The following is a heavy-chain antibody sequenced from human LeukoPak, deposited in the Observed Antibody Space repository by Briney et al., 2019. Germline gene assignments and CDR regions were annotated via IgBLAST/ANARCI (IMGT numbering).Heavy chain of an antibody. D-gene: IGHD5-12*01. Sequence: ASVTVSCTASGYTFTVYYMHWVRQAPGQGLEWMGWINPNSGGTNYAQKFQGRVTMTRDTSISTAYMELSRLRSDDTAVYYCARAGGYDPRRAPLDYWGQGTLVTVSS. J-gene: IGHJ4*02. V-gene: IGHV1-2*02. CDR3: ARAGGYDPRRAPLDY. CDR2: INPNSGGT. CDR1: GYTFTVYY.